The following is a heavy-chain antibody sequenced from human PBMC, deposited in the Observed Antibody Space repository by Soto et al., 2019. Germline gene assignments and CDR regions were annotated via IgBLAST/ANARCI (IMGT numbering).Heavy chain of an antibody. V-gene: IGHV3-74*01. CDR3: AREFSTCRPYYFDY. CDR2: INSDGSVT. J-gene: IGHJ4*02. CDR1: GFTFTKYW. Sequence: GGSLRLSCAVSGFTFTKYWMHWVGQAPGQGLVWVSRINSDGSVTNYADSVKGRFTTSRDNAKNTLYLQVNSLRAEDTAVYYCAREFSTCRPYYFDYWGPGTLVTVSS.